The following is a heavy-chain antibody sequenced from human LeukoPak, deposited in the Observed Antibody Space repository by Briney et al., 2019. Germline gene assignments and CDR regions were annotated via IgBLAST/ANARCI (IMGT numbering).Heavy chain of an antibody. J-gene: IGHJ5*02. CDR3: AKERVFGTGSPRVVDP. Sequence: PGGSLRLSCAASGFTFSSYAMSWVRQAPGKGLEWVSAISGSGGSTYYADSVKGRFTISRDNSKNTLYLQMNSLRAEDTAVYYCAKERVFGTGSPRVVDPWGQGTLVTVSS. D-gene: IGHD1-14*01. CDR2: ISGSGGST. V-gene: IGHV3-23*01. CDR1: GFTFSSYA.